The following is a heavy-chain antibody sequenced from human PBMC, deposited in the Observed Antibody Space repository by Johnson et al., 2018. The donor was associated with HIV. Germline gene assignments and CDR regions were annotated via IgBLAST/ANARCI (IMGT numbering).Heavy chain of an antibody. J-gene: IGHJ3*02. Sequence: QVQLVESGGGVVQPGRYLRLSCAASGFTFSTFGMHWVRQAPGKGLEWVAFISHDGNKKYYADFLKGRFTISRENSKNTLYLQMDSLRAEDTALYYCARVQPVGGYYHDAFDIWGQGTMVTVSS. CDR1: GFTFSTFG. CDR2: ISHDGNKK. D-gene: IGHD1-1*01. CDR3: ARVQPVGGYYHDAFDI. V-gene: IGHV3-30*03.